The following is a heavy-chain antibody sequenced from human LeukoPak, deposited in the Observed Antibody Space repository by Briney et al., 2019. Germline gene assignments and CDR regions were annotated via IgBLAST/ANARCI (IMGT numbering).Heavy chain of an antibody. CDR1: GYTFTSYY. CDR3: ARELYSSSSPGDGYGMDV. J-gene: IGHJ6*02. CDR2: INPNSGGT. D-gene: IGHD6-6*01. V-gene: IGHV1-2*02. Sequence: GASVKVSCKASGYTFTSYYMHWVRQAPGQGLEWMGWINPNSGGTNYAQKFQGRVTMTRDTSISTAYMELSRLRSDDTAVYYCARELYSSSSPGDGYGMDVWGQGTTVTVSS.